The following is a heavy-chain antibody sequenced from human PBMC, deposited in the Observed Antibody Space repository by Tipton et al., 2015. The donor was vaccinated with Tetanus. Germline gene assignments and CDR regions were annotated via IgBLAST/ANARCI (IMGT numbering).Heavy chain of an antibody. Sequence: GSLRLSCAASGFSFGGSAIHWVRQASGKGLEWVGRIRAKTNSYATEYAASVKGRFTIARDNARNSLYLQMNSLRDEDTAVYYCAREQGAVQGVITLDKWGLGTLVIVSS. D-gene: IGHD3-10*01. CDR2: IRAKTNSYAT. CDR3: AREQGAVQGVITLDK. J-gene: IGHJ4*02. CDR1: GFSFGGSA. V-gene: IGHV3-73*01.